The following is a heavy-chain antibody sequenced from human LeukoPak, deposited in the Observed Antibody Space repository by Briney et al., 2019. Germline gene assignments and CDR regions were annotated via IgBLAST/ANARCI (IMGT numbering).Heavy chain of an antibody. CDR1: GFTFGSYA. J-gene: IGHJ4*02. Sequence: GGSLRLSCAASGFTFGSYAMNWVRQAPGKGPEWVSSISHSGGSTYYADSVKGRFTISRDSSKNTVYLQMNSLRAEDTAVYYCAKDGGGWYTSGWYYFDYWGQGTLVTVSS. V-gene: IGHV3-23*01. CDR3: AKDGGGWYTSGWYYFDY. D-gene: IGHD6-19*01. CDR2: ISHSGGST.